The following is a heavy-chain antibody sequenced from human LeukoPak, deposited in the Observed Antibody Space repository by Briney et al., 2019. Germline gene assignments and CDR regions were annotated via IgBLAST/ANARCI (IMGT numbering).Heavy chain of an antibody. CDR2: ISGSGGST. J-gene: IGHJ5*02. V-gene: IGHV3-23*01. CDR3: AKDPLRGFRDCPDDNWFGP. Sequence: GGSLRLSCAASGFTFSSYAMSWVRQAPGKGLEWVSAISGSGGSTYYADPVKGRFTISRDNSKNTLYLKRNRLRAEDTAVYYCAKDPLRGFRDCPDDNWFGPWGQGTLVTVSS. CDR1: GFTFSSYA. D-gene: IGHD3-10*01.